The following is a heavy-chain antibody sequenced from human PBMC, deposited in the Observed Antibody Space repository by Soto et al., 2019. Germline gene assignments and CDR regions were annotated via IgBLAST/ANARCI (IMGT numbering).Heavy chain of an antibody. CDR3: ATSTXIAAAGTLFNYYYGMDV. D-gene: IGHD6-13*01. CDR1: GGSISSGGYY. Sequence: PSETLSLTCTVSGGSISSGGYYWSWIRQHPGKGMEWIGYIYYSGSTYYNPSLKSRVTISVDTSKNQFSLKLSSVTAADTAVYYCATSTXIAAAGTLFNYYYGMDVWGQGTTVTVSS. CDR2: IYYSGST. V-gene: IGHV4-31*03. J-gene: IGHJ6*02.